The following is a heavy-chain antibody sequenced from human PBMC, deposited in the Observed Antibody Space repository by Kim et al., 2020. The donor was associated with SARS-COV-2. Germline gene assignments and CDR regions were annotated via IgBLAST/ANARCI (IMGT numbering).Heavy chain of an antibody. D-gene: IGHD3-3*01. CDR2: INHSGST. CDR3: ARGSRFLEWSIIPGVLDY. V-gene: IGHV4-34*01. CDR1: GGSFSGYY. J-gene: IGHJ4*02. Sequence: SETLSLTCAVYGGSFSGYYWSWIRQPPGKGLEWIGEINHSGSTNYNPSLKSRVTISVDTSKNQFSLKLSSVTAADTAVYYCARGSRFLEWSIIPGVLDYWGQGTLVTVSS.